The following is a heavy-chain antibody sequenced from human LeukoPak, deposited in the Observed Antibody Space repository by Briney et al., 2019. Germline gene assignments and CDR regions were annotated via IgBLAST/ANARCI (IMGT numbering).Heavy chain of an antibody. CDR2: IWYDGSNK. CDR1: GFTFSSYG. CDR3: ARSGSGSYYVGWADYYYYGMDV. V-gene: IGHV3-33*01. Sequence: PGRSLRLSCAASGFTFSSYGMHWVRQAPGKGLEWVAVIWYDGSNKYYADSVKGRFTISRDNSKNTLYLQMNSPRAEDTAVYYCARSGSGSYYVGWADYYYYGMDVWGKGTTVTVSS. D-gene: IGHD3-10*01. J-gene: IGHJ6*04.